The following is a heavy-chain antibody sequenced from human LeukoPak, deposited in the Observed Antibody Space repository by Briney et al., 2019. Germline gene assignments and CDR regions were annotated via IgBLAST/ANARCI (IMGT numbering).Heavy chain of an antibody. J-gene: IGHJ3*02. D-gene: IGHD3-3*01. V-gene: IGHV4-59*01. Sequence: PSETLCLTRTVSGGSISSYYWSWIRQPPGEGLGWVGYIYYIGGTNYNPSLKSRVTTSVDTSKNQFSLKLSSVTAAETAVYYCARVRDFWSGYYGDDAFDIWGQGTMVTVSS. CDR2: IYYIGGT. CDR3: ARVRDFWSGYYGDDAFDI. CDR1: GGSISSYY.